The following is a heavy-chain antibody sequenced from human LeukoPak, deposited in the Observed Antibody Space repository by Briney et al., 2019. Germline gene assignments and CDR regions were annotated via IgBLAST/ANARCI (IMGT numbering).Heavy chain of an antibody. V-gene: IGHV3-30*02. D-gene: IGHD3-22*01. CDR2: IRYDGSNQ. Sequence: PGGSLRLSCAASGFTFSSYGMHWVRQAPGKGLEWVAFIRYDGSNQYYADSVKGRFTISRGNSKNTLYLQMNSLRPEDTAVYYCSKDSTSSGYVTPFDYWGQGTLVTVSS. CDR3: SKDSTSSGYVTPFDY. CDR1: GFTFSSYG. J-gene: IGHJ4*02.